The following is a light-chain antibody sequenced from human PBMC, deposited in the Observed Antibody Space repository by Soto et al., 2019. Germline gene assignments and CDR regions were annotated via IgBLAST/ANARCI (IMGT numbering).Light chain of an antibody. CDR3: SSYTNTNNYV. V-gene: IGLV2-14*01. Sequence: QSVLTQPASVSGSPGQSITISRTGTSSDVGGYNYVSWYQQHPGKAPKLMIYEVSNRPSGVSNRFSGSKSGNTASLTISGLQAEDEAAYYCSSYTNTNNYVLGSGTKVT. J-gene: IGLJ1*01. CDR1: SSDVGGYNY. CDR2: EVS.